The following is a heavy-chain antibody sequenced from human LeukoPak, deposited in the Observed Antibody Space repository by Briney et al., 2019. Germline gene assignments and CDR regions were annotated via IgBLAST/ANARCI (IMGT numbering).Heavy chain of an antibody. J-gene: IGHJ4*02. D-gene: IGHD3-10*01. V-gene: IGHV3-9*01. Sequence: SLRLSCAASGITFDDYAMHWVRQAPGKGLEWVSGIGWNSVDIDYADSVKGRFTISRDNAKNSLFLQMNSLRAEDTALYYCAKSGGFRGVIDYWGQGTLVTVSS. CDR1: GITFDDYA. CDR2: IGWNSVDI. CDR3: AKSGGFRGVIDY.